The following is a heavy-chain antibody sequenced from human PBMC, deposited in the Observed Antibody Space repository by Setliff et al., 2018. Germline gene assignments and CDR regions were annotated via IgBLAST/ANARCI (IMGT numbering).Heavy chain of an antibody. CDR1: GYSFTGYY. J-gene: IGHJ6*03. Sequence: ASVKVSCKASGYSFTGYYIHWVRQAPGQGLEWMGRINCDSGGTDYAQKFQGRVTISTDESTMTAHMELNSLRPEDTAMYYCAREEVIVMTVNNYYYYMDVWGKGTTVTVSS. CDR2: INCDSGGT. CDR3: AREEVIVMTVNNYYYYMDV. D-gene: IGHD1-26*01. V-gene: IGHV1-2*06.